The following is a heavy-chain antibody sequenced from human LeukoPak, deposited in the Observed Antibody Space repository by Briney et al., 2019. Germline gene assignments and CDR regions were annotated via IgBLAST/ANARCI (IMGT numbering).Heavy chain of an antibody. J-gene: IGHJ4*02. Sequence: PSETLSLTCAVYGGSFSGYYWSRIRQPPGKGLEWIGEINHSGSTNYNPSLKSRVTISVDTSKNQFSLKLSSVTAADTAVFYCASGYSYDLFDYWGQGTLVTVSS. V-gene: IGHV4-34*01. CDR2: INHSGST. CDR3: ASGYSYDLFDY. CDR1: GGSFSGYY. D-gene: IGHD5-18*01.